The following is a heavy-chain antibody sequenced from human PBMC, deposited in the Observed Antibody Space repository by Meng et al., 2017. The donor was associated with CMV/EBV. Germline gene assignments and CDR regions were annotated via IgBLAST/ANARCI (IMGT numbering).Heavy chain of an antibody. Sequence: SETLSLTCTVSGGSISGGDYYWSWIRQPPGKGLEWIVYIYYSGNTYYNPSLKGRVTMSVDTSKNQFSLKLSSVTAADTAVYYCARAPYYFDSGRHYLIDYWGQGTLVTVSS. CDR2: IYYSGNT. V-gene: IGHV4-30-4*08. CDR1: GGSISGGDYY. CDR3: ARAPYYFDSGRHYLIDY. J-gene: IGHJ4*02. D-gene: IGHD3-22*01.